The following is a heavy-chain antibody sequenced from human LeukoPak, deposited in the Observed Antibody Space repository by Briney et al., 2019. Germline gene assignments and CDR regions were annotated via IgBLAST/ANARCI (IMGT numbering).Heavy chain of an antibody. D-gene: IGHD5-24*01. V-gene: IGHV3-7*05. Sequence: GGSLRLFCAVWGFTLRIFWVIWARHARGKGGVWVTNIKQDGSEKRYADSVRGRFTVSRHNTQTSLYLQMSSLRAEDTAVYYCARQADPWLQLTWGQGTLVTVSS. CDR2: IKQDGSEK. J-gene: IGHJ5*02. CDR3: ARQADPWLQLT. CDR1: GFTLRIFW.